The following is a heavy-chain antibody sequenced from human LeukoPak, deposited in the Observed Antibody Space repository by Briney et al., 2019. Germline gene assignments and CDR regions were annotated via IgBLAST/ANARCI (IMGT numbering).Heavy chain of an antibody. CDR3: AKDYDSSGYLPDY. V-gene: IGHV3-9*01. J-gene: IGHJ4*02. CDR1: XA. D-gene: IGHD3-22*01. Sequence: XAXXWXRXXXXXXXEXVSGISCNSGSIGYADSVKGRFTISRNNAKNSLYLQMNSLRAEDTALYYCAKDYDSSGYLPDYWGQGTLVTVSS. CDR2: ISCNSGSI.